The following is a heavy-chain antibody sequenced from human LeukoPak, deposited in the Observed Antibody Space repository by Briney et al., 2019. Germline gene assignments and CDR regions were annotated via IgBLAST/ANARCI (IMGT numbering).Heavy chain of an antibody. J-gene: IGHJ4*02. CDR2: IRSKAYGGTT. CDR1: GFTFGDYA. CDR3: TREGRGYSYGLLDY. D-gene: IGHD5-18*01. Sequence: PGGSLRLSCTASGFTFGDYAMRWVRQAPGKGLEWVGFIRSKAYGGTTEYAASVKGRFTISRDDSKSIAYLQMNSLKTEDTAVYYCTREGRGYSYGLLDYWGQGTLVTVSS. V-gene: IGHV3-49*04.